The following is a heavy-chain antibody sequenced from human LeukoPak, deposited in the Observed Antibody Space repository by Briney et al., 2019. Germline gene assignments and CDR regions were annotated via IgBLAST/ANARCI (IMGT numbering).Heavy chain of an antibody. J-gene: IGHJ4*02. D-gene: IGHD5-24*01. CDR1: GFTFSKYW. CDR2: IKEDGSET. CDR3: ARDRGWQQFDY. V-gene: IGHV3-7*01. Sequence: GGSLRLSCAASGFTFSKYWMTWVRQAPGKGLERVANIKEDGSETYYVESVRGRFSISRDNAKNSVYLEMNSLRAEDTAVYFCARDRGWQQFDYWGQGTLVTVSS.